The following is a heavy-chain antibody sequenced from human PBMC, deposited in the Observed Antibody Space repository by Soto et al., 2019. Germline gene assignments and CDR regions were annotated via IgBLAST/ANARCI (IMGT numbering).Heavy chain of an antibody. D-gene: IGHD4-17*01. Sequence: ASVKVSCKASGYTFTSYGISWVRQAPGQGLEWMGWISAYNGNTNYAQKLQGRVTMTTDTSTSTAYMELRSLRSDDTAVYYCARGGLTTVTTIWSDYWGQGTLVTVSS. CDR3: ARGGLTTVTTIWSDY. CDR1: GYTFTSYG. J-gene: IGHJ4*02. V-gene: IGHV1-18*01. CDR2: ISAYNGNT.